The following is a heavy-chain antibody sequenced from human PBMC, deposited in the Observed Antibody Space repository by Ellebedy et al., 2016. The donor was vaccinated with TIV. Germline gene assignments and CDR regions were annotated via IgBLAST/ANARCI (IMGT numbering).Heavy chain of an antibody. V-gene: IGHV4-39*01. Sequence: MPSETLSLTCSVSSGSITNGNHSWVWIRQTPGKGLEWIGTISYRGNSDYAPSLKRRVTISVHTTMDQFSLKLSSVTAADSAVYFCAASVSVTGGIDYWGQGTLVTVS. CDR1: SGSITNGNHS. J-gene: IGHJ4*02. CDR3: AASVSVTGGIDY. CDR2: ISYRGNS. D-gene: IGHD2-8*02.